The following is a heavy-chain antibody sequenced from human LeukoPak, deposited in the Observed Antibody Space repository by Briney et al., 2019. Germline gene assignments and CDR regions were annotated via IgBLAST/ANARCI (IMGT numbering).Heavy chain of an antibody. CDR1: GFTFSNYW. D-gene: IGHD1-14*01. CDR3: ARGASNRFDY. J-gene: IGHJ4*02. CDR2: IYTGGSST. V-gene: IGHV3-74*01. Sequence: RAGGSLRLSCAASGFTFSNYWMHWVRQAPGKGLVWVSRIYTGGSSTNYADSVKGRFTISRDNAKNTLYLQMNSLRAEDTAVYYCARGASNRFDYWGQGTLVTVSS.